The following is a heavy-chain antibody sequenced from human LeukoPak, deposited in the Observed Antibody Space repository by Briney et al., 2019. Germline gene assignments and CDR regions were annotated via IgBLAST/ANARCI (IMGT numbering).Heavy chain of an antibody. V-gene: IGHV3-49*04. CDR1: GFTFGDYA. CDR2: IQAKAYGGAT. J-gene: IGHJ4*02. D-gene: IGHD2-2*01. Sequence: GGSLRLSCSTSGFTFGDYAMSWVRKAPGKGLEWVGFIQAKAYGGATKYAASVNGRFSISRDDSQSIANLQMNDLKTEDTAVYYCTRAPHPRCSSSGCYLDYWGQGTLVTVSS. CDR3: TRAPHPRCSSSGCYLDY.